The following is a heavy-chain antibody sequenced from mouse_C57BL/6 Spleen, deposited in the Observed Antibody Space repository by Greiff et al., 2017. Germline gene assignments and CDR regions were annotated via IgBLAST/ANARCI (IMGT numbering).Heavy chain of an antibody. CDR1: GYTFTSYW. D-gene: IGHD2-4*01. V-gene: IGHV1-53*01. J-gene: IGHJ4*01. CDR3: ARDAYDYDLYAMDY. CDR2: INPSSGGT. Sequence: VKLQQSGTELVKPGASVKLSCKASGYTFTSYWMHWVKQRPGQGLEWIGNINPSSGGTNYNEQFKSKATLTVDKSSSTAYMQLSSLTSEDSAVYYSARDAYDYDLYAMDYWGQGTSVTVSS.